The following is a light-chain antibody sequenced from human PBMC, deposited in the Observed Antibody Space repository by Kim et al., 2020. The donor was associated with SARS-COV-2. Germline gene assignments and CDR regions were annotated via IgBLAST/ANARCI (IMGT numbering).Light chain of an antibody. Sequence: SASVGDRFTNTCRASQGINNYLAWFQQKPGKAPKSLIYGAFSLQSGVPSKFSGSASGTDFTLTISSLQPEDSATYFCQQYNGYPITFGQGTRLEIK. V-gene: IGKV1-16*02. CDR2: GAF. CDR1: QGINNY. J-gene: IGKJ5*01. CDR3: QQYNGYPIT.